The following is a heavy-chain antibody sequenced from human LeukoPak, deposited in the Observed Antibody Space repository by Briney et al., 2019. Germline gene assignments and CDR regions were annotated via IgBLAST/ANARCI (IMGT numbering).Heavy chain of an antibody. V-gene: IGHV3-30-3*01. CDR1: GFTFSNYA. CDR2: ISYHGINK. D-gene: IGHD3-22*01. Sequence: GGSLRLSCAASGFTFSNYAMHWVRQAPGKGLEWVAVISYHGINKYFADSVKGRFTISRDNSKNTLYLQMNSLRAEDTAVYYCAREPRKAYYYDSSGYSDYWGQGTLVTVSS. CDR3: AREPRKAYYYDSSGYSDY. J-gene: IGHJ4*02.